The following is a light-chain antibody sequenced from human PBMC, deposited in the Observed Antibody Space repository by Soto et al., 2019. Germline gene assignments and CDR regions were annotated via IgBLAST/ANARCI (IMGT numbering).Light chain of an antibody. CDR3: QQFNNWPPGIT. J-gene: IGKJ5*01. Sequence: EIVLTQSPATLSLSQGERATLSCRASPSVTNYLAWYQQKPGQPPRLLIYGASTRATGVPARFSGGGSGTEFSLIISSLQSEDFAVYYCQQFNNWPPGITFGQGTRLEIK. CDR2: GAS. V-gene: IGKV3-15*01. CDR1: PSVTNY.